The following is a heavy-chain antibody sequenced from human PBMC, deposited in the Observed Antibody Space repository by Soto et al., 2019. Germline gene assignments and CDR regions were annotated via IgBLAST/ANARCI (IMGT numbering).Heavy chain of an antibody. CDR2: IYYSGST. CDR1: GGSVSSTSYY. J-gene: IGHJ5*02. V-gene: IGHV4-61*01. Sequence: PSETLSLTCTVSGGSVSSTSYYWNWIRQPPGKGQEWIGFIYYSGSTNYNPSLKSRVTISVDTSKNQFSLKLSSVTAADTAVYYCGRDPGYCGSGSCYSARGWFDPWGQGTLVTVSS. CDR3: GRDPGYCGSGSCYSARGWFDP. D-gene: IGHD2-15*01.